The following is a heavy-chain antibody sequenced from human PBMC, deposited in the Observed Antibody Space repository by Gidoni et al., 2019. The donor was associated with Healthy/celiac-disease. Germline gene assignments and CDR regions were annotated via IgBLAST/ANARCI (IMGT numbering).Heavy chain of an antibody. D-gene: IGHD6-13*01. CDR1: GFTFSSYG. J-gene: IGHJ4*02. Sequence: QVQLVESGGGVVQPGGSLRLSCAASGFTFSSYGMHWVRQAPGKGLEWVAFIRYDGSNKYYADSVKGRFTISRDNSKNTLYLQMNSLRAEDTAVYYCAKDISYSSSWGGGYFDYWGQGTLVTVSS. CDR2: IRYDGSNK. CDR3: AKDISYSSSWGGGYFDY. V-gene: IGHV3-30*02.